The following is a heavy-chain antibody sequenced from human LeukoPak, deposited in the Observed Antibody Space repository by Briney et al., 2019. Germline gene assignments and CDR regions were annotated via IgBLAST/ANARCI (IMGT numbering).Heavy chain of an antibody. D-gene: IGHD1-26*01. J-gene: IGHJ6*02. CDR3: ARGGSGSYYSVYYAVDV. Sequence: SETLSLTCTVSGGSISSGGNFWSWIRQRPGKGLEWIGFIYYSGTTYSNPSLKSRVAISADTSKNEFSLKLNSLTAADTAVYYCARGGSGSYYSVYYAVDVWGQGTTVTVSS. V-gene: IGHV4-31*03. CDR2: IYYSGTT. CDR1: GGSISSGGNF.